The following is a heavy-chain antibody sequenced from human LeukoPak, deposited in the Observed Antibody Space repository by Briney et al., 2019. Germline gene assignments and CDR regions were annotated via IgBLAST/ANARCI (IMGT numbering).Heavy chain of an antibody. J-gene: IGHJ4*02. CDR3: ARGGPTFGGDTRSALDY. D-gene: IGHD3-16*01. Sequence: ASVKVSCKASGYTFTSHGISWVRQAPGQGLEWMGIINPIGGSTSNAQKFQGRVTMTRDTYTSTIYMELSSLRSEDTAMYYCARGGPTFGGDTRSALDYWGQGTLVAVSS. V-gene: IGHV1-46*01. CDR2: INPIGGST. CDR1: GYTFTSHG.